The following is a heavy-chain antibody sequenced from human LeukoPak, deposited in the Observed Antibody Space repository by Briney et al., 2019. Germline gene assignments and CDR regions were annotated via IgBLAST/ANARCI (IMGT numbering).Heavy chain of an antibody. V-gene: IGHV1-8*01. CDR1: GYTFTSYD. D-gene: IGHD6-6*01. CDR2: MNPNSGNT. CDR3: ATSYSSSSSEIDY. Sequence: ASVKVSXKASGYTFTSYDINWVRQATGQGLEWMGWMNPNSGNTGYAQKFQGRVTMTRNTSISTAYMELSSLRSEDTAVYYCATSYSSSSSEIDYWGQGTLVTVSS. J-gene: IGHJ4*02.